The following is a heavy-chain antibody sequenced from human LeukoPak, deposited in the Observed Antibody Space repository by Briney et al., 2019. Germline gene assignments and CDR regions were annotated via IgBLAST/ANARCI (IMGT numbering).Heavy chain of an antibody. V-gene: IGHV1-69*13. CDR1: GGTFSSYA. D-gene: IGHD3-3*01. Sequence: EASVKVSCKASGGTFSSYAISWVRQAPGQGLGRMGGIIPIFGTANYAQKFQGRVTITADESTSTAYMELSSLRSEDTAVYYCARGTTYYDFWSGYPNTEPPPDYWGQGTLVTVSS. CDR2: IIPIFGTA. CDR3: ARGTTYYDFWSGYPNTEPPPDY. J-gene: IGHJ4*02.